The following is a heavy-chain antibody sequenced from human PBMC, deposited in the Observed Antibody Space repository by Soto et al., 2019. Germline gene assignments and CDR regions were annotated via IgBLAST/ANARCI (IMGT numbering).Heavy chain of an antibody. J-gene: IGHJ6*02. CDR1: GGTFSSYT. Sequence: QVQLVQSGAEVKKPGSSVKVSCKASGGTFSSYTISWVRQAPGQGLEWMGRIIPILGIANYAQKFQGRVTITADKSTSTAYMELSSLKSEDTAVYYCARDQALAVADSYGMDVWGQGTTAAVSS. D-gene: IGHD6-19*01. CDR3: ARDQALAVADSYGMDV. V-gene: IGHV1-69*08. CDR2: IIPILGIA.